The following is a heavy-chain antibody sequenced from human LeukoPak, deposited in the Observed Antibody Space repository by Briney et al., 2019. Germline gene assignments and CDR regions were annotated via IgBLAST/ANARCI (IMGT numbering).Heavy chain of an antibody. Sequence: PSETLSLTCTVSGGSIGTYYWSWIRQPAGKGLEWIGRVYNFGTTNYNPSLKSRVTMSLDTSKNNFSLKLSSVTAAGTAVYYCARQPAPYSSGWHDGFHIWGQGTMVTVSA. CDR3: ARQPAPYSSGWHDGFHI. J-gene: IGHJ3*02. CDR1: GGSIGTYY. V-gene: IGHV4-4*07. CDR2: VYNFGTT. D-gene: IGHD6-19*01.